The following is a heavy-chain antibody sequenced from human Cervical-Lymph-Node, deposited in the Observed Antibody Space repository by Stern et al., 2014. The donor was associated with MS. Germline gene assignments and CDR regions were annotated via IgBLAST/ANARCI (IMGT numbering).Heavy chain of an antibody. CDR1: GFSLSTTGMC. V-gene: IGHV2-70*01. CDR3: VRAREGYYFDY. CDR2: LDWDVDK. D-gene: IGHD2-21*01. Sequence: QVTLRESGPALVKPTKILTLTCTFSGFSLSTTGMCLSWIRQPPWKALEWLALLDWDVDKYYSTALKTRLTISKDTSKNQVVLTMTNMAPLDTATYFCVRAREGYYFDYWGQGIPVTVSS. J-gene: IGHJ4*02.